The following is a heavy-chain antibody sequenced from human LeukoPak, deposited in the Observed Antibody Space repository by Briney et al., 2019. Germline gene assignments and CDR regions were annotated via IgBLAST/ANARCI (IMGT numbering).Heavy chain of an antibody. V-gene: IGHV3-21*04. D-gene: IGHD6-19*01. Sequence: GGSLRLSCAVSGFTFSSYSMNWVRQAPGKGLEWVSSISSSSSYLYYTHSVKGGFTISRDNAKNSLYLQMNSLRAEDTAVYYCAKGPTYSSGWSDYWGQGTLVTVSS. CDR1: GFTFSSYS. CDR2: ISSSSSYL. CDR3: AKGPTYSSGWSDY. J-gene: IGHJ4*02.